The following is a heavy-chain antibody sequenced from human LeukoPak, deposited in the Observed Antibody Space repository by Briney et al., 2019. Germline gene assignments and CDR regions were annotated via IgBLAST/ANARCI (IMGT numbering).Heavy chain of an antibody. CDR2: IYYSGYT. V-gene: IGHV4-59*01. CDR3: ASSKTNGDSSGWYAWFDP. D-gene: IGHD6-19*01. CDR1: GGSINSYY. Sequence: SETLSLTCTVSGGSINSYYWSWVRQPPGKGLEWIGYIYYSGYTNYNPSLKSRGTISVHTSKNQFSLKLSSVTAADTAVYYCASSKTNGDSSGWYAWFDPWGQGTLVTVSS. J-gene: IGHJ5*02.